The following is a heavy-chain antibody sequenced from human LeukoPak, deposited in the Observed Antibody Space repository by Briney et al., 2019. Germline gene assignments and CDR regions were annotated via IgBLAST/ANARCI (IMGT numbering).Heavy chain of an antibody. D-gene: IGHD5-12*01. J-gene: IGHJ4*02. CDR2: ISSSSSYI. CDR1: GVTFSSYS. Sequence: TPGGPLPLSGAAPGVTFSSYSMTWARPAPGKGLEWVSSISSSSSYISYADSVKGRFTISRDNAKNSLYLQMNSLRAEDTAVYYCARGGYGFDYWGQGTLVTVSS. V-gene: IGHV3-21*01. CDR3: ARGGYGFDY.